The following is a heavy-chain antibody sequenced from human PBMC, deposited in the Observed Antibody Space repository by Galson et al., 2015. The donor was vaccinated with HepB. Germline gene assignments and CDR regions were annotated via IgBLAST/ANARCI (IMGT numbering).Heavy chain of an antibody. CDR2: IKQDGSEK. J-gene: IGHJ3*02. CDR3: ARSLDYGSGIGAFDI. Sequence: SLRLSCAASGFTFSSYWMSWVRQAPGKGLEWVANIKQDGSEKYYVDSVKGRFTISRDNAKNSLYLQMNSLRAEDTAVYYCARSLDYGSGIGAFDIWGQGTMVTVSS. CDR1: GFTFSSYW. V-gene: IGHV3-7*03. D-gene: IGHD3-10*01.